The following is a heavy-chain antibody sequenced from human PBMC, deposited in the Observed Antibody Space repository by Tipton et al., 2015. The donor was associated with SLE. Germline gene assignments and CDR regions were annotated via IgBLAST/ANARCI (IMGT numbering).Heavy chain of an antibody. Sequence: TLSLTCTVSGGSISSSSYYWGWIRQPPGKGLEWIGSIYYSGSTYYNPSLKSRVTISVDTSKNQFSLKLSSVTAADTAVYYCARTKWELAIDWGQGTLVTVSS. D-gene: IGHD1-26*01. CDR2: IYYSGST. V-gene: IGHV4-39*07. J-gene: IGHJ4*02. CDR3: ARTKWELAID. CDR1: GGSISSSSYY.